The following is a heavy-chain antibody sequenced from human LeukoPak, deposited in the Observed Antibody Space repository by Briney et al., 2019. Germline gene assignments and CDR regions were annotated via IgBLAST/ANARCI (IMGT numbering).Heavy chain of an antibody. J-gene: IGHJ4*02. CDR2: IYYSGST. V-gene: IGHV4-30-4*01. D-gene: IGHD5-18*01. CDR1: GGSISSGDYY. CDR3: ARGDTATYDH. Sequence: SETLSLTCTVSGGSISSGDYYWSWIRQPPGKGPEWIGYIYYSGSTYYNPSLKSRVTISVDTSKNQFSLKLSSVTAADTAVYYCARGDTATYDHWGQGTLVTVSS.